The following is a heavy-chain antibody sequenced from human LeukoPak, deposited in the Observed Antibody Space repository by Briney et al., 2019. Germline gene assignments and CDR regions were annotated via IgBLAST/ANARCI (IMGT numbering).Heavy chain of an antibody. CDR3: ARARRDHDAFDI. V-gene: IGHV3-48*04. J-gene: IGHJ3*02. CDR1: GFTFSSYS. Sequence: PGGSLRLSCEASGFTFSSYSMNWVRQAPGKGLEWVSYISSSSSSIYYADSVRGRFTISRDNAKNSLYLQMNSLRAEDTAVYYCARARRDHDAFDIWGQGTMVTVSS. CDR2: ISSSSSSI. D-gene: IGHD6-6*01.